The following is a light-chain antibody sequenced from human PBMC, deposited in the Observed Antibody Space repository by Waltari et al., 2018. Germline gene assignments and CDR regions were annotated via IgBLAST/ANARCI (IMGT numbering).Light chain of an antibody. CDR1: QSLGKNY. CDR2: GAS. CDR3: QQYASSVLYT. J-gene: IGKJ2*01. V-gene: IGKV3-20*01. Sequence: IVLTQSPGTLSLSPGARASLSCKASQSLGKNYLAWYQHKPGQAPRLLIYGASSRAAGIPDRFSGSGSGTDVTLTISRLEPEDFAVYYCQQYASSVLYTFGQGTKLEIK.